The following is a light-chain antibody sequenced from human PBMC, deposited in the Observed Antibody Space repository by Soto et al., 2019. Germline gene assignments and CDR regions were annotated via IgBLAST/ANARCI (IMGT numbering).Light chain of an antibody. J-gene: IGKJ4*01. Sequence: DIVMTQSPLSLPVTPGEPASISCRSSQSLLHSNGYNYLDWYLQKPGQSPQLLIYLGSNRASGVPDRFSGSGSGTDFTLKISRVEAEDVGVYYCMQDLQTPFLTFGGGTKVEIK. CDR3: MQDLQTPFLT. CDR1: QSLLHSNGYNY. V-gene: IGKV2-28*01. CDR2: LGS.